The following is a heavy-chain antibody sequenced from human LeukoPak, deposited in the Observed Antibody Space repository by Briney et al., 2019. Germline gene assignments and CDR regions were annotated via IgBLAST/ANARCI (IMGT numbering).Heavy chain of an antibody. CDR1: GFTFSSYG. CDR2: IWYDGSNK. Sequence: PGGSLRLSCAASGFTFSSYGTHWVRQAPGKGLEWVAVIWYDGSNKYYADSVKGRFTISRDNSKNTLYLQMNSLRAEDTAVYYCAKEDSSGWYLGYAFDIWGQGTMVTVSS. D-gene: IGHD6-19*01. J-gene: IGHJ3*02. V-gene: IGHV3-33*06. CDR3: AKEDSSGWYLGYAFDI.